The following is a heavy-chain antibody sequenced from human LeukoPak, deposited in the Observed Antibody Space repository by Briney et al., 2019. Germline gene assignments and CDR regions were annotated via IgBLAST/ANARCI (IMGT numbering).Heavy chain of an antibody. Sequence: ASVKVSCKASGGTFSSYGISWVRQAPGQGLEWMGWISGYNGNTNYAQKLQGRVTMTTDTSTSTAYMELRSLRSDDTAVYFCARDYYDSSGYPITFDYWGQGTLVTVSS. D-gene: IGHD3-22*01. CDR1: GGTFSSYG. J-gene: IGHJ4*02. V-gene: IGHV1-18*01. CDR3: ARDYYDSSGYPITFDY. CDR2: ISGYNGNT.